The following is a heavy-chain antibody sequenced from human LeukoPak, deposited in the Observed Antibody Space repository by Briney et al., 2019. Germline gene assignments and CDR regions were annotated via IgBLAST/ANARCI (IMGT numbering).Heavy chain of an antibody. Sequence: PGGSLRLSCAASGFTFDTYNFNWVRQAPGKGLEWVATIRSYSSYIHYADSVKGRFIISRDDAKKSMYLQMNSLRVEDTAVYFCARYSEVYYYVDVWGTGTTVTVS. CDR3: ARYSEVYYYVDV. D-gene: IGHD2-21*01. CDR1: GFTFDTYN. V-gene: IGHV3-21*01. CDR2: IRSYSSYI. J-gene: IGHJ6*03.